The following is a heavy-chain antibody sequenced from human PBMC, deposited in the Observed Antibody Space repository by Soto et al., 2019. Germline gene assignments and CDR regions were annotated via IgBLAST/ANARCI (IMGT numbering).Heavy chain of an antibody. V-gene: IGHV1-18*01. CDR3: ARGGQFYYYYGMDV. CDR1: GYTFTSYA. D-gene: IGHD3-16*01. CDR2: ISAYNGNT. Sequence: GASVKVSCKASGYTFTSYAMHWVRQAPGQRLEWMGWISAYNGNTNYAQKLQGRVTMTTDTSTSTAYMELRSLRSDDTAVYYCARGGQFYYYYGMDVWGQGTTVTVSS. J-gene: IGHJ6*02.